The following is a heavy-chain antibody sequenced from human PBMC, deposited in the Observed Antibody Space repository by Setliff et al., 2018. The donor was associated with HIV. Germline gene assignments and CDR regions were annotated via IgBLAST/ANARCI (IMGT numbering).Heavy chain of an antibody. D-gene: IGHD6-13*01. Sequence: SETLSLTCAVYGGSFGGYYGSWIRQPPGKGLEWIGEINHSGSTNYNPSLKSRVTMSVDPSKNQFSLKLTSVTAADTAVYYCARVETQQLLAGEINAFDIWGQGTMVTVSS. CDR3: ARVETQQLLAGEINAFDI. J-gene: IGHJ3*02. CDR1: GGSFGGYY. CDR2: INHSGST. V-gene: IGHV4-34*01.